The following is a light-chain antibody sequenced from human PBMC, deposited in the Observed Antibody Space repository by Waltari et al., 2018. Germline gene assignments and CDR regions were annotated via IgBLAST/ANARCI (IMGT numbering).Light chain of an antibody. Sequence: RATLSCRSSESLTKRYLAWYQQKPGQAPRLLIYGASSRAAGIPYRFSGSGSGTDFTLTISRLEPEDFAVYYCQQYTSSIMYTFGQGTKLEIK. CDR3: QQYTSSIMYT. CDR1: ESLTKRY. J-gene: IGKJ2*01. CDR2: GAS. V-gene: IGKV3-20*01.